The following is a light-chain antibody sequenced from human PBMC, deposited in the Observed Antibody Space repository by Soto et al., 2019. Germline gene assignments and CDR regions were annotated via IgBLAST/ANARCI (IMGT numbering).Light chain of an antibody. J-gene: IGKJ4*01. CDR3: QEFGSN. V-gene: IGKV3-20*01. CDR2: GTS. CDR1: HTMDNSN. Sequence: IFLTQSPGTLSLSPGDRATLSCRASHTMDNSNLAWYQHKPGHAPRLLIYGTSNRATGIPDRFSGSGSGTDFILTITSMEPGDVAVYYCQEFGSNFGGGTREE.